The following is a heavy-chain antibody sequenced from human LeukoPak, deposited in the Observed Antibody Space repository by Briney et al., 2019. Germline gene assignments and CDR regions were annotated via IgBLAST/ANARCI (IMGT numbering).Heavy chain of an antibody. J-gene: IGHJ4*02. V-gene: IGHV3-23*01. D-gene: IGHD6-25*01. Sequence: PGGSLRLSCTTSGFTFSSYAMTWVRQAPGKGLEWVSVISGSGDSTYHADSVKGRFTISRDNSKDTLYLQMNSLSAEDTAVYYCAKAIPSSAYSSAKYWGQGTLVTVSS. CDR1: GFTFSSYA. CDR2: ISGSGDST. CDR3: AKAIPSSAYSSAKY.